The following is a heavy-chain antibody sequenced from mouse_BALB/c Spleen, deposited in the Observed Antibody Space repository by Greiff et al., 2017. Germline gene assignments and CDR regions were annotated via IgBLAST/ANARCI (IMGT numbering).Heavy chain of an antibody. J-gene: IGHJ3*01. CDR1: GYAFTNYL. Sequence: VKLMESGAELVRPGTSVKVSCKASGYAFTNYLIEWVKQRPGQGLEWIGVINPGSGGTNYNEKFKGKATLTADKSSSTAYMQLSSLTSDDSAVYFCARDSSGPWFAYWGQGTLVTVSA. V-gene: IGHV1-54*03. D-gene: IGHD3-2*01. CDR2: INPGSGGT. CDR3: ARDSSGPWFAY.